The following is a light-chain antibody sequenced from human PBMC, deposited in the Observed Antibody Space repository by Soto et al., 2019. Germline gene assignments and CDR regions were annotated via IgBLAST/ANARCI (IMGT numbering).Light chain of an antibody. J-gene: IGKJ1*01. Sequence: DIQMTQSPSSLSASVEDRVIITCRASQGISNHLNWYQQKPGKAPKLLIYDASSLESGVPSRFSGSGSGTEFTLTISSLQPDDFATYYCQHYNSYSEAFGQGTKVDIK. V-gene: IGKV1-5*01. CDR1: QGISNH. CDR2: DAS. CDR3: QHYNSYSEA.